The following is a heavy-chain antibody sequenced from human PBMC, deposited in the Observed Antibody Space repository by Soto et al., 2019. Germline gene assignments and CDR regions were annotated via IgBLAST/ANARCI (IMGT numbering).Heavy chain of an antibody. V-gene: IGHV1-69*13. CDR3: ARYTTVTTPCYVGFDP. CDR2: IIPIFGTA. CDR1: GCTFSSYA. Sequence: SVKVSCKASGCTFSSYAISWVLQAPGQGLEWMGGIIPIFGTANYAQKFQGRVTITADESTSTAYMELSSLRSEDTAVYYCARYTTVTTPCYVGFDPWGQGTLVTVSS. D-gene: IGHD4-17*01. J-gene: IGHJ5*02.